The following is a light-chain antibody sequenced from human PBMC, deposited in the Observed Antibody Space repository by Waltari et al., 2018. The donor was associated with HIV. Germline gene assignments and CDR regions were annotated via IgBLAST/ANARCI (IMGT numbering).Light chain of an antibody. CDR1: QAIGNY. V-gene: IGKV1-39*01. CDR3: QQSYSTPPYT. Sequence: DIQMTQSPSSLSASVGDRVIITCRASQAIGNYLNWYQQKPGKAPKVLIYAASSLESGVPPRFSGSEFGTDFTLTITTLQPEDFGTYYCQQSYSTPPYTFGPGTKLEI. J-gene: IGKJ2*01. CDR2: AAS.